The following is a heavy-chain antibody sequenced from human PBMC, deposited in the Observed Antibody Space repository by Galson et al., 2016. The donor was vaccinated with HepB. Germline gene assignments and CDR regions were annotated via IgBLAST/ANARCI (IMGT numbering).Heavy chain of an antibody. CDR3: ARGFFIDY. J-gene: IGHJ4*02. CDR2: VYHSGST. CDR1: GDSIRTSSHY. V-gene: IGHV4-39*02. Sequence: SETLSLTCSVSGDSIRTSSHYWGWIRQPPGKGLEWTGHVYHSGSTYYNSSLKSRLTISVDTSKNHFSLQLTSVTASDTAMYFCARGFFIDYWGQGTLVTVSS. D-gene: IGHD3-10*01.